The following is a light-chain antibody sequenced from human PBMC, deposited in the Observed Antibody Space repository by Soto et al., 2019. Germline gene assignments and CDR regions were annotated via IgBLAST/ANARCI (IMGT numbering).Light chain of an antibody. CDR2: SNN. CDR1: SSNIGGNS. Sequence: QSVLTQPPSVSAAPGQKVTISCSGSSSNIGGNSVNWYQQLPGTAPKLLIYSNNQRPSGVPDRFSGSKSGTSASLAISGLQSEDEADYYCAAWDDSLNGYVFXTGTKVTVL. V-gene: IGLV1-44*01. CDR3: AAWDDSLNGYV. J-gene: IGLJ1*01.